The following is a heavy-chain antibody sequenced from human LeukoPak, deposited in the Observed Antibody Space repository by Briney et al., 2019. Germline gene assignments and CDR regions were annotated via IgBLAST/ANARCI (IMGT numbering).Heavy chain of an antibody. D-gene: IGHD3-22*01. CDR2: IKQDGSEK. CDR3: ARVIYYDSSGRWAPSIDY. CDR1: GFTFSSYW. V-gene: IGHV3-7*01. J-gene: IGHJ4*02. Sequence: PGGSLRLSCAASGFTFSSYWMSWVRQAPGKALEWVANIKQDGSEKYYVDTVKGRFTISRDNAKNSLYLQMNRLRAEDTAVYYCARVIYYDSSGRWAPSIDYWGQGTLVTVSS.